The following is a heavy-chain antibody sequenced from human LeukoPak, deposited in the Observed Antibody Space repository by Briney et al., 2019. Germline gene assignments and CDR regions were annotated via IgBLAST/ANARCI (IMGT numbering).Heavy chain of an antibody. Sequence: SVKVSCKASGGTFSSYATSWVRQAPGQGLEWMGGIIPIFGTANYAQKFQGRVTITADESTSTAYMELSSLRSEDTAVYYCARGHGLVDEAFVDYWGQGTLVTVSS. CDR3: ARGHGLVDEAFVDY. CDR1: GGTFSSYA. CDR2: IIPIFGTA. V-gene: IGHV1-69*13. J-gene: IGHJ4*02. D-gene: IGHD6-19*01.